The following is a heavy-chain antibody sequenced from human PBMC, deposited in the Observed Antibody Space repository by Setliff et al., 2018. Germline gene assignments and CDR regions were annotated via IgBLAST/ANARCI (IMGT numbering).Heavy chain of an antibody. CDR3: ARDPHYDPTYSLPGHAFEI. J-gene: IGHJ3*02. D-gene: IGHD3-22*01. Sequence: SETLSLTCAVSGYSISSGFYWGWIRQSPGKGLEWIGSLFDGGSTYYNPSPKSRVSISVDTSKNQFSLKLTSATAADTAIYYCARDPHYDPTYSLPGHAFEIWGQGILGTVSS. V-gene: IGHV4-38-2*02. CDR2: LFDGGST. CDR1: GYSISSGFY.